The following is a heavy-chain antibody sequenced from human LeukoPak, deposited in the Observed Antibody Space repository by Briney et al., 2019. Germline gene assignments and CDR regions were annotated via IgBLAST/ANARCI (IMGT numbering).Heavy chain of an antibody. CDR1: GGSISSYY. Sequence: PSETLSLTCTVSGGSISSYYWSWIRQPAGKGLEWTGRSSTTGNTNYNPSLKSRVTMSVDTSKNQFSLRLTSVTAADTAVYYCVRGIYYDSGRNCFDPWGQGTLVTVSS. CDR3: VRGIYYDSGRNCFDP. D-gene: IGHD3-22*01. J-gene: IGHJ5*02. V-gene: IGHV4-4*07. CDR2: SSTTGNT.